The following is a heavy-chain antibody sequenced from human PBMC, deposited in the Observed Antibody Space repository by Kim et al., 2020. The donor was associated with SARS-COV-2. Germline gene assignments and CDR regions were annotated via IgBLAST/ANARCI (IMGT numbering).Heavy chain of an antibody. Sequence: VAVKSRITINPDTSQNQFSLQLNSVTPEGTAVYYCARDRYYDSSAYYFDYWGQGTLVTVSS. CDR3: ARDRYYDSSAYYFDY. D-gene: IGHD3-22*01. V-gene: IGHV6-1*01. J-gene: IGHJ4*02.